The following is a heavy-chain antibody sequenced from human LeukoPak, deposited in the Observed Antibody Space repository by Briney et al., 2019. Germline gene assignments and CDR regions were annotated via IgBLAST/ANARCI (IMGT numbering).Heavy chain of an antibody. J-gene: IGHJ6*03. Sequence: GASVKVSCKASGDTFSRYAISWVRQAPGQGLEWMGGIIPVLSTANYAQKFQDRVTITADESTSTTYMELSSLKSEDTAVYYCATTGGDIYSYYMDVWGKGTTVTISS. D-gene: IGHD3-16*01. CDR2: IIPVLSTA. CDR3: ATTGGDIYSYYMDV. CDR1: GDTFSRYA. V-gene: IGHV1-69*13.